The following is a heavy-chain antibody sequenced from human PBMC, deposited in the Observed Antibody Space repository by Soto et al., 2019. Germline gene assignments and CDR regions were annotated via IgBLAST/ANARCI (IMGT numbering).Heavy chain of an antibody. CDR2: ISGSGGST. J-gene: IGHJ6*02. CDR1: GFTFSSYA. V-gene: IGHV3-23*01. D-gene: IGHD1-26*01. CDR3: AKGVLFVGPTIFGMDV. Sequence: EVQLLESGGGLVQPGESLRLSCAASGFTFSSYAMSWVRQAPGKGLEWVSGISGSGGSTNYADSVKGRFTISRDNSKNTLYLQMNSLRAEDTAVYYCAKGVLFVGPTIFGMDVWGQGTTVTVSS.